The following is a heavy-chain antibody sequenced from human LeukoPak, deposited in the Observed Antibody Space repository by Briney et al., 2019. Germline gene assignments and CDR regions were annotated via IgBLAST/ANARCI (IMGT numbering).Heavy chain of an antibody. J-gene: IGHJ4*02. CDR1: GYTFTSYD. D-gene: IGHD2-15*01. CDR3: ARPRRYCSGGSCYWAPYYFDY. V-gene: IGHV1-8*01. CDR2: MDPNSGNT. Sequence: ASVKVSCKASGYTFTSYDINWVRQATGQGLEWMGWMDPNSGNTGYAQKLQGRVTMTTDTSTSTAYMELRSLRSDDTAVYYCARPRRYCSGGSCYWAPYYFDYWGQGTLVTVSS.